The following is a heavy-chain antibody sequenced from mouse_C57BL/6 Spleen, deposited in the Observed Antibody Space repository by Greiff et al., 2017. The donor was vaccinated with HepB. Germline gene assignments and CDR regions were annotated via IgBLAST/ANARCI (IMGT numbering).Heavy chain of an antibody. CDR1: GYTFTSYW. Sequence: QVQLQQPGAELVKPGASVKLSCKASGYTFTSYWMHWVKQRPGQGLEWIGMIHPNSGSTNYNEKFKSKATLTVDKSSSTAYMQLSSLTSEDSAVYYCAKGGGLAPYWYFDVWGTGTTVTVSS. V-gene: IGHV1-64*01. CDR3: AKGGGLAPYWYFDV. D-gene: IGHD3-1*01. J-gene: IGHJ1*03. CDR2: IHPNSGST.